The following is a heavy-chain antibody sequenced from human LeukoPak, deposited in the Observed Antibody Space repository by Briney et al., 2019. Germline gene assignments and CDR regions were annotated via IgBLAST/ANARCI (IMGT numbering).Heavy chain of an antibody. CDR2: ISSGSSTM. Sequence: PGGSLRLSCAAFGFMYSGFDMSWVRQAPGKGLEWVSYISSGSSTMYYAESVKGRFTISRDNAKTSLFLQMNGLRDEDTAVYYCVRERGFRGSYYCDHWGQGALVTYSS. CDR3: VRERGFRGSYYCDH. CDR1: GFMYSGFD. D-gene: IGHD1-26*01. V-gene: IGHV3-48*02. J-gene: IGHJ4*02.